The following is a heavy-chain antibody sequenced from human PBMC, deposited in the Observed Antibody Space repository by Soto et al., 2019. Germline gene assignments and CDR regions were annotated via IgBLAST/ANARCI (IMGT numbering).Heavy chain of an antibody. Sequence: ASVKVSCKASGYTFTGYYMHWVRQATGQGLEWMGWMNPNSGNTGYAQKFQGRVTMTRNTSISTAYMELSSLRSEDTAVYYCASSTVTYCSGGSCPNDAFDIWGQGTMVTVSS. V-gene: IGHV1-8*02. J-gene: IGHJ3*02. CDR3: ASSTVTYCSGGSCPNDAFDI. CDR2: MNPNSGNT. D-gene: IGHD2-15*01. CDR1: GYTFTGYY.